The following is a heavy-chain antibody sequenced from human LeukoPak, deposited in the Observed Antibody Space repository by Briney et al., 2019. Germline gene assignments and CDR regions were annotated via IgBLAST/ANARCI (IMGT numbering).Heavy chain of an antibody. CDR1: GFTFDDYA. CDR2: ISWNSGSI. V-gene: IGHV3-9*01. D-gene: IGHD6-19*01. Sequence: GRSLRLSCAASGFTFDDYATHWVRQAPGKGLEWVSGISWNSGSIGYADSVKGRFTISRDNAKNSLYLQMNSLRAEDTALYYCAKDRGSSGWSTTLYYYYYGMDVWGQGTTVTVSS. J-gene: IGHJ6*02. CDR3: AKDRGSSGWSTTLYYYYYGMDV.